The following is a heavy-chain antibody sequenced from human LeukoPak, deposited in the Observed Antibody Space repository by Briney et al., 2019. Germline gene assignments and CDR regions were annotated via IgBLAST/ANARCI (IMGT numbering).Heavy chain of an antibody. CDR1: GFTFSSYN. V-gene: IGHV3-21*06. J-gene: IGHJ4*02. CDR2: ISSSNSYI. D-gene: IGHD3-22*01. CDR3: ASTSSDPRCYGEDY. Sequence: GGSLRLSCAASGFTFSSYNMNWVRQAPGKGLEWVSSISSSNSYIYYADSVKGRFTISRDNAKNSLYLQMNSLRAEDTAVYYCASTSSDPRCYGEDYWGQGTLVTVSS.